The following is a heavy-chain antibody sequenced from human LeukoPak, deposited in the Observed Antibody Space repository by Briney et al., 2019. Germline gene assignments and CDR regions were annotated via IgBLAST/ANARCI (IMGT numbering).Heavy chain of an antibody. Sequence: APVKVSCKASLYTFTRYAMNRVRQAPGHEVEWVGWFNTKTGDPTSAHSFTGRVVSSLDTSPRTAYPQISSVKAQATAVYYIAGDNYGDLGDYWGQGTLVTVSS. V-gene: IGHV7-4-1*02. J-gene: IGHJ4*02. CDR3: AGDNYGDLGDY. CDR1: LYTFTRYA. CDR2: FNTKTGDP. D-gene: IGHD4-17*01.